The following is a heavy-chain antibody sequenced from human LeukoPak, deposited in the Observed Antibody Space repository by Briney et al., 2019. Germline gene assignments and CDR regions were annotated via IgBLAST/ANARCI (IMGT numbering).Heavy chain of an antibody. J-gene: IGHJ4*02. D-gene: IGHD5-24*01. Sequence: ASVKVSCKASGDTFTSYYMHWVRQAPGQGLEWMGIINPSGGSTIHAQKFQGRVTMTRDTSTSTVYMELSSLRSEDTAVYYCARYQSLEMATGWRYFDYWGQGTLVTVSS. CDR1: GDTFTSYY. V-gene: IGHV1-46*01. CDR3: ARYQSLEMATGWRYFDY. CDR2: INPSGGST.